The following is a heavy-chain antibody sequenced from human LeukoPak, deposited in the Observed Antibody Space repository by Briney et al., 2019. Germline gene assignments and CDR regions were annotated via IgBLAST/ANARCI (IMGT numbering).Heavy chain of an antibody. V-gene: IGHV1-2*06. CDR1: GYTFTGYY. Sequence: ASVKVSCKASGYTFTGYYMHWVRQAPGQGLEWMGRINPNSGGTNYAQKFQGRVTMTRGTSISTAYMELSRLRSGDTAVYYCARGNLYYDFWSGLYYFDYWGQGTLVTVSS. CDR2: INPNSGGT. J-gene: IGHJ4*02. CDR3: ARGNLYYDFWSGLYYFDY. D-gene: IGHD3-3*01.